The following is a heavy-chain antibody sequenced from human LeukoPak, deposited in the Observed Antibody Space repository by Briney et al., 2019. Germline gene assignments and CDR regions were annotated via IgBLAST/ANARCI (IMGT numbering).Heavy chain of an antibody. CDR3: ARVAYCTKGVCINFDL. CDR2: INPNSGGT. J-gene: IGHJ4*02. Sequence: ASVKVSCKASGYTFTGSYIHWMRQAPGQGLEWMGWINPNSGGTKYAQKFQGRVTVTRDTSTSTAYLGLSGLRDDDTAVYYCARVAYCTKGVCINFDLWGQGTLVTVSS. D-gene: IGHD2-8*01. CDR1: GYTFTGSY. V-gene: IGHV1-2*02.